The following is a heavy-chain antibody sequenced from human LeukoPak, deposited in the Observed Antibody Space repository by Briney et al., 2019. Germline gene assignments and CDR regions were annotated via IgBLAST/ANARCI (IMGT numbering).Heavy chain of an antibody. Sequence: KASQTLSLTCTVSGGSVSSGSYYWNWIRQPAGKGLEWIGRIYTSGSTNYNPSLKSRVTMSVDTSKNQFSLKLSSVTAADTAVYCCARCVGGSGSYYKFDYWGQGTLVTVSS. D-gene: IGHD3-10*01. CDR2: IYTSGST. V-gene: IGHV4-61*02. J-gene: IGHJ4*02. CDR3: ARCVGGSGSYYKFDY. CDR1: GGSVSSGSYY.